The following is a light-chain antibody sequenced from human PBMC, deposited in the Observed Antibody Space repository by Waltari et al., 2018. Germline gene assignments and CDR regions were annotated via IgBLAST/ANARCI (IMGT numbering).Light chain of an antibody. Sequence: QSALTQPASVSGSPGQSITISCTGSSSDVGGDDSVSWYEDHPGQAPKVIIYDVNKRPSGVSDRFSGSKSGNTASLTISWLQAEDKATFYCSSQSTNNGVIFGGGTKVTVL. CDR3: SSQSTNNGVI. CDR2: DVN. CDR1: SSDVGGDDS. V-gene: IGLV2-14*03. J-gene: IGLJ2*01.